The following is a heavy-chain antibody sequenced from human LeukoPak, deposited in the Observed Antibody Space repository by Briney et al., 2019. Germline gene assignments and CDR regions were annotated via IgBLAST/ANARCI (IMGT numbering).Heavy chain of an antibody. CDR2: ISPSGGST. CDR1: GYTFTGYY. CDR3: ARESYYGSGKADYYYYYMDV. J-gene: IGHJ6*03. V-gene: IGHV1-46*01. D-gene: IGHD3-10*01. Sequence: ASVKVSCKASGYTFTGYYMHWVRQAPGQGLEWMGVISPSGGSTSYAQKFQGRVTLTRDMSTSTAYMELRSLRSDDTAVYYCARESYYGSGKADYYYYYMDVWGKGTTVTISS.